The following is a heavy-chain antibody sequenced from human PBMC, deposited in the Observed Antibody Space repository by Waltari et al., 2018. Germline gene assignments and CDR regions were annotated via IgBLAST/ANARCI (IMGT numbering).Heavy chain of an antibody. CDR3: ARDYGDPDWYFDL. CDR2: ISSSSSYI. Sequence: EVQLVESGGGLVQPGGSLRLSCAASGFTFSSYWMSWVRQAPGKGLGGVSSISSSSSYIYYADSVKGRFTISRDNAKNSLYLQMNSLRAEDTAVYYCARDYGDPDWYFDLWGRGTLVTVSS. D-gene: IGHD4-17*01. V-gene: IGHV3-21*01. J-gene: IGHJ2*01. CDR1: GFTFSSYW.